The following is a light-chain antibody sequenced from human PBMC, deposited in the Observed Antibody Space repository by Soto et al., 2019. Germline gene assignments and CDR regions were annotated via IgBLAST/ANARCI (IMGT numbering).Light chain of an antibody. CDR2: AAC. CDR1: HGVGSW. J-gene: IGKJ3*01. V-gene: IGKV1-12*02. Sequence: DLQMTQSPSSVSASVGDRVTITCRASHGVGSWLAWYQQKPGKAPKLLISAACSLQSGVPSRFSGSGSGTDFPLTITSLQPEDFATCYCQQAKCSPFTFGPGTKVDIK. CDR3: QQAKCSPFT.